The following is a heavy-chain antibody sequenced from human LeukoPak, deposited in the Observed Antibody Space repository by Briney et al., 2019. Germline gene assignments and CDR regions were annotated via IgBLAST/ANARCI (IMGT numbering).Heavy chain of an antibody. V-gene: IGHV1-18*01. CDR1: GYTFTNYV. Sequence: ASVKVSCKASGYTFTNYVISWVRQAPGQGLEWMGWISAYNGNTNYAQKLQGRVTMTTDTSTSTVYMELSSLRSEDTAVYYCARDPPDYGDYNSGAFDIWGQGTMVTVSS. CDR2: ISAYNGNT. J-gene: IGHJ3*02. CDR3: ARDPPDYGDYNSGAFDI. D-gene: IGHD4-17*01.